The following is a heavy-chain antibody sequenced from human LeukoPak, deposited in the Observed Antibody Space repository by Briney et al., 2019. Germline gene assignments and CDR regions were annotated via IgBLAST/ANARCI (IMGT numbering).Heavy chain of an antibody. J-gene: IGHJ5*02. Sequence: SETLSLTCTVSGGSISSSSYYWGWIRQPPGKGLEWIGSIYYSGSTYYNPSLKSRVTISVDTSKNQFSLKLSSVTAADTAVYYCARHQISGSYDILPPFDPWGQGTLVTVSS. CDR1: GGSISSSSYY. D-gene: IGHD3-9*01. V-gene: IGHV4-39*01. CDR2: IYYSGST. CDR3: ARHQISGSYDILPPFDP.